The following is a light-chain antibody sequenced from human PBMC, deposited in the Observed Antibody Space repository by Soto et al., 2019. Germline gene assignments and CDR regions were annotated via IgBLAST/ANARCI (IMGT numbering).Light chain of an antibody. CDR3: QQYADWPPLT. J-gene: IGKJ4*01. CDR2: GAS. V-gene: IGKV3-20*01. CDR1: QSVSSSY. Sequence: EIVLTQSPGTLSLSPGERATLSCRASQSVSSSYLAWYQQKPGQAPRLLIYGASSRATGIPDRFSGSGSGTDFTLAIGRLEPEDFAVYYCQQYADWPPLTFGGGTKWIS.